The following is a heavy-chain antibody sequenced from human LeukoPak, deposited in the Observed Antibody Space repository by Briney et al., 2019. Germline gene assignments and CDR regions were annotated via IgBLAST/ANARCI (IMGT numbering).Heavy chain of an antibody. CDR1: GGTFSSYT. CDR3: ATRGWYCNWNDCPLDY. CDR2: IIPILGIA. V-gene: IGHV1-69*02. D-gene: IGHD1-20*01. Sequence: SVKVSCKASGGTFSSYTISWVRQSPGQGGEWMGRIIPILGIANYAQKFQGRVTITADKSTSTAYMELSSLRSEDTAVYYCATRGWYCNWNDCPLDYWGQGTLVTVSS. J-gene: IGHJ4*02.